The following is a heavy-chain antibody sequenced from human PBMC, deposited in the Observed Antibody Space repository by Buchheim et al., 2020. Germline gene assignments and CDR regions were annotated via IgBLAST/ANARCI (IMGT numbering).Heavy chain of an antibody. V-gene: IGHV3-30*03. CDR2: ISYDGSNK. D-gene: IGHD5-18*01. Sequence: QVQLVESGGGVVQPGRSLRLSCAASGFTFSSYGMHWVRQAPGKGLEWVAVISYDGSNKYYADSVKGRFTISRDNSKNTLYLQMNSLRAEDTAVYYCARDQKRGYSYGSGRRHVFDYWGQGTL. CDR1: GFTFSSYG. CDR3: ARDQKRGYSYGSGRRHVFDY. J-gene: IGHJ4*02.